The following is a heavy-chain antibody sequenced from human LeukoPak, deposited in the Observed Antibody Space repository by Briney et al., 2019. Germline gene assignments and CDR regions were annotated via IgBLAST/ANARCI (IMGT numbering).Heavy chain of an antibody. J-gene: IGHJ4*02. Sequence: SETLSLTCTVSGGSISSSSYYWGCIRQPPGKGLECIGSVYYSGSTYYNPSLKSRVTISVDTSKHQFSLKLSSVTAADTAVYYCAGNPVIAAAGFDYWGQGTLVTVSS. CDR2: VYYSGST. CDR3: AGNPVIAAAGFDY. V-gene: IGHV4-39*01. CDR1: GGSISSSSYY. D-gene: IGHD6-13*01.